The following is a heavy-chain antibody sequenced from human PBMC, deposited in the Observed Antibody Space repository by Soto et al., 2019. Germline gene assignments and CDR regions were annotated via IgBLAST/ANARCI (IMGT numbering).Heavy chain of an antibody. V-gene: IGHV3-15*07. CDR3: TTDSYSTIIVIRFAY. D-gene: IGHD2-2*01. CDR1: GVTFGDVC. J-gene: IGHJ4*01. CDR2: IKSKTAGGTT. Sequence: LRVPWAAAGVTFGDVCGNWVRQAPGKGLEWVGRIKSKTAGGTTDFAAPVKGRFAISRDDSKNMVYLQMNSLKTEDTALYYCTTDSYSTIIVIRFAYWGHGTLVTGSS.